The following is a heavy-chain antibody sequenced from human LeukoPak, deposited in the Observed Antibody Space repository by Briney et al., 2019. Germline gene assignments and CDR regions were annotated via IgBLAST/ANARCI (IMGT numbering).Heavy chain of an antibody. J-gene: IGHJ4*02. CDR1: GFTFSSYW. Sequence: GGSLRLSCAASGFTFSSYWMHWVRQAPGKGLVWVSRINTDGSSTSYADSVKGRFTISRDNAKNTLYLQMNSLRAEDTAVYYCARDRMDTAMVFDYWGQGTLVTVSS. CDR3: ARDRMDTAMVFDY. V-gene: IGHV3-74*01. CDR2: INTDGSST. D-gene: IGHD5-18*01.